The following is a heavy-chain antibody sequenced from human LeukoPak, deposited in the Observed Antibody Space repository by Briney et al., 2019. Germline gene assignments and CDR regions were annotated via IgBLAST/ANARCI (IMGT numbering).Heavy chain of an antibody. D-gene: IGHD6-19*01. CDR2: INHSGST. Sequence: SETLSLTCAVYGGSFSGYYWSWIRQPPGKGLEWIGEINHSGSTNYNPSLKSRVTISVDTSKNQLSLKLRSVTAADTAVYYCVLYSSGRGVYGMDVWGQGTTVTVSS. V-gene: IGHV4-34*01. CDR1: GGSFSGYY. J-gene: IGHJ6*02. CDR3: VLYSSGRGVYGMDV.